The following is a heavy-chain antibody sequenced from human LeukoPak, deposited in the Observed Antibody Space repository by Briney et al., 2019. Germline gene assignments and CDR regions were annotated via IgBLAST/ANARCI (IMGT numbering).Heavy chain of an antibody. Sequence: GGSLRLSCTASGFTFSSYWMHWVRQAPGKGLVWVSRINSDGSSTSYADSVKGRFTISRDNAKNTLYLQMNSLRAEDTAVYYCARSGYGSGSYYPPNWFDPWGQGTLVTVSS. D-gene: IGHD3-10*01. CDR3: ARSGYGSGSYYPPNWFDP. J-gene: IGHJ5*02. CDR1: GFTFSSYW. V-gene: IGHV3-74*01. CDR2: INSDGSST.